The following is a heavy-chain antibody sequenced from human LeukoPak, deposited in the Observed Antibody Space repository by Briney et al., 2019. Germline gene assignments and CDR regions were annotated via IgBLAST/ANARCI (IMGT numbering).Heavy chain of an antibody. CDR3: ASSKVRGVIAY. J-gene: IGHJ4*02. D-gene: IGHD3-10*01. Sequence: PGGSLRLSCAASGFTFSSYAMSWVRQAPGKGLEWVSVIYSGGSTYYADSVKGRFTISRDNSKNTLYLQMNSLRAEDTAVYYCASSKVRGVIAYWGQGTLVTVSS. CDR1: GFTFSSYA. CDR2: IYSGGST. V-gene: IGHV3-53*01.